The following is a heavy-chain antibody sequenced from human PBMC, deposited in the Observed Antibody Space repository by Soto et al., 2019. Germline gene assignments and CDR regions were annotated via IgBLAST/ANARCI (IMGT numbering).Heavy chain of an antibody. D-gene: IGHD2-15*01. V-gene: IGHV3-64*04. CDR3: VRSSCRDITASRGMDV. CDR2: ISGNGGTT. CDR1: GFSFSSNA. Sequence: GGSLRLSCSASGFSFSSNAMHWVRQAPGKGLGYVSAISGNGGTTYYADSVKDRFTISRDSPKNTLYLQVNSLKTEDTAVYYCVRSSCRDITASRGMDVWGQGTTVTVSS. J-gene: IGHJ6*02.